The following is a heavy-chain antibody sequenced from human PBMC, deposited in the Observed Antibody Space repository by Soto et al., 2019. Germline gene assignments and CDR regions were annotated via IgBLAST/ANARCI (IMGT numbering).Heavy chain of an antibody. CDR1: GGTFSSYA. V-gene: IGHV1-69*06. J-gene: IGHJ5*02. CDR3: ARRYGDLFNWFDP. CDR2: IIPIFGTA. D-gene: IGHD4-17*01. Sequence: VASVKVSCKASGGTFSSYAISWVRQAPGQGLEWMGGIIPIFGTANYAQKFQGRVTITADKSTSTAYMELSSLRSEDTAVYYCARRYGDLFNWFDPWGQGTLVTVSS.